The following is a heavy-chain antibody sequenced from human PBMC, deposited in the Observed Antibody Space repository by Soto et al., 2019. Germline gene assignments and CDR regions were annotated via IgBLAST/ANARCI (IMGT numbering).Heavy chain of an antibody. D-gene: IGHD3-9*01. CDR3: ASELYYDILTGGAVDY. CDR1: GFTFSSDS. V-gene: IGHV3-48*02. J-gene: IGHJ4*02. CDR2: ISSSSSTI. Sequence: EVQLVESGGGLVQPGGSLRLSCAASGFTFSSDSMNWVRQAPGKGLEWVSYISSSSSTIYYADSVKGRFTISRDNAKNSLYLQMNSLRDEDTAVYYCASELYYDILTGGAVDYWGQGTLVTVSS.